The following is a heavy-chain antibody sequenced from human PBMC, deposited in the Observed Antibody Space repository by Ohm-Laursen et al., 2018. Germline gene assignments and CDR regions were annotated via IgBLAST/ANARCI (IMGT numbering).Heavy chain of an antibody. CDR3: ARLARYSSVDYYYYYGMDV. CDR1: GGSISSGGYY. Sequence: SDTLSLTCTVSGGSISSGGYYWSWIRQHPGKGLEWIGYIYYSGSTYYNPSLKSRVTISVDTSKNQFSLKLSSVTAADTAVYYCARLARYSSVDYYYYYGMDVWGQGTTVTVSS. J-gene: IGHJ6*02. V-gene: IGHV4-61*08. CDR2: IYYSGST. D-gene: IGHD3-22*01.